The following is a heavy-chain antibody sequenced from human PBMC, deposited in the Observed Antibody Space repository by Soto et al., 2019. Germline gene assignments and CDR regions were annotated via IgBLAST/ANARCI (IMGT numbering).Heavy chain of an antibody. D-gene: IGHD3-10*01. CDR1: GGTFSSYA. CDR3: ARLGSWDGDLDWYIDL. CDR2: IIPIFGTA. V-gene: IGHV1-69*01. J-gene: IGHJ2*01. Sequence: QVQLVQSGAEVKKPGSSVKVSCKASGGTFSSYAISWVRQAPGQGLEWMGGIIPIFGTANYAQKFQGRVTITADESTSTAYMELSSLRSDDTAVYYCARLGSWDGDLDWYIDLWGRGTLVTVSS.